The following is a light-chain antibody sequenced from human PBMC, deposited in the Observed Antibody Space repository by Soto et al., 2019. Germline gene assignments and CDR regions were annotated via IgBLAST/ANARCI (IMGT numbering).Light chain of an antibody. CDR2: EVS. J-gene: IGLJ1*01. CDR1: SSDIGAYNY. V-gene: IGLV2-14*01. CDR3: FSFTTDWTHV. Sequence: QSVLTQPASVSGSPGQSITISCTGRSSDIGAYNYVSWFQQYPGKAPKLIISEVSNRLSGVSNRFSGSKSGTAASLTISGLQTEDEADYFCFSFTTDWTHVFGTGTKVTVL.